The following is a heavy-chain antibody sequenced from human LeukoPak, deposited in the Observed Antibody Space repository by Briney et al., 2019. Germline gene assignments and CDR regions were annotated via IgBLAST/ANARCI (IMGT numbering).Heavy chain of an antibody. CDR1: GYSISSGYY. CDR2: IYHSGST. CDR3: ARHAGYDHYYYYYYMDV. J-gene: IGHJ6*03. V-gene: IGHV4-38-2*01. D-gene: IGHD3-3*01. Sequence: PSETLSLTCAVSGYSISSGYYWGWIRQPPGKGLEWIGSIYHSGSTYYNPSLKSRVTISVDASKNQFSLKLSSVTAADTAVYYCARHAGYDHYYYYYYMDVWGKGTTVTVSS.